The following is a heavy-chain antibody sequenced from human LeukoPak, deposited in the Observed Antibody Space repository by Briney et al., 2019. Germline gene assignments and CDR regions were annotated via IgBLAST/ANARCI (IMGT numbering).Heavy chain of an antibody. CDR3: AREGAARLDY. CDR1: GFTFNDFA. D-gene: IGHD6-6*01. V-gene: IGHV3-20*04. Sequence: GGSLRLSCAASGFTFNDFAMHWVRQAPGKGLEWVSGISWNSGNTDYADSVTGRFTISRDNAKNSLYLQMNSLRAEDTAVYYCAREGAARLDYWGQGTLVTVSS. J-gene: IGHJ4*02. CDR2: ISWNSGNT.